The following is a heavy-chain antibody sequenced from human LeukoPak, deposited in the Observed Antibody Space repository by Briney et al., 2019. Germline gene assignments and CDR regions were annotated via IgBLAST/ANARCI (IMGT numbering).Heavy chain of an antibody. CDR3: AKDQRGAYFGFFYH. CDR2: ISYSGGTT. V-gene: IGHV3-23*01. J-gene: IGHJ1*01. Sequence: GGSLRLSCAASGFTFSSYAMSWVRQAPTKGLEWVSAISYSGGTTYYADSVKGRFTISRDNSKNTLYLQMNSLRADDTAVYYCAKDQRGAYFGFFYHWGQGTLVTVSS. D-gene: IGHD3-16*01. CDR1: GFTFSSYA.